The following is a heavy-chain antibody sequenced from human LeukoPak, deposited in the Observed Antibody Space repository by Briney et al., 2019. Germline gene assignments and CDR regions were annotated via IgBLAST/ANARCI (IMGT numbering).Heavy chain of an antibody. V-gene: IGHV4-39*07. J-gene: IGHJ4*02. D-gene: IGHD5-12*01. CDR3: ARVKRSGYVIDY. CDR1: GVSISSSSYY. Sequence: SETLSLTCTVSGVSISSSSYYWGWIRQPPGKGLEWIGSIYYSGSTYYNPSLKSRVTISVDTSKNQFSLKLSSVTAADTAVYYCARVKRSGYVIDYWGQGTLVTVSS. CDR2: IYYSGST.